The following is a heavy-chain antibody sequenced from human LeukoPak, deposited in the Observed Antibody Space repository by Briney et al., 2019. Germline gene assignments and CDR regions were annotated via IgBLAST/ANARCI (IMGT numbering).Heavy chain of an antibody. J-gene: IGHJ4*02. CDR2: IYSGGST. CDR1: GFTVSSNY. CDR3: ARLSTGWYFDY. Sequence: GGSLRLSCAASGFTVSSNYMSWVRQAPGKGLEWVSVIYSGGSTYSADSVKGRFTISRDNSKNTVYLQMKSLRAEDTAVYYRARLSTGWYFDYWGQGTLVTVSS. D-gene: IGHD6-19*01. V-gene: IGHV3-66*01.